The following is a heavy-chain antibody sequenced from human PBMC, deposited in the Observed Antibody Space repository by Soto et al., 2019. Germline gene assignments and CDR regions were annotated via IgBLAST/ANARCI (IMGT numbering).Heavy chain of an antibody. CDR2: IIPIFGTA. Sequence: QVQLVQSGAEVKTPGSSVKVSCKASGGIFTRYDIRWVRQAPGQGLEWMGAIIPIFGTANYAQKFQGRVTITADATTSTAYIELSSLRSEDTAMYYCAINEGRDVSTFDYWGQGTLVTVSS. J-gene: IGHJ4*02. V-gene: IGHV1-69*01. CDR1: GGIFTRYD. D-gene: IGHD3-10*02. CDR3: AINEGRDVSTFDY.